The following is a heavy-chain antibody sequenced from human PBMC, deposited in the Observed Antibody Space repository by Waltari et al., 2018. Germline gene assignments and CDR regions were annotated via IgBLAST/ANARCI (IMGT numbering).Heavy chain of an antibody. CDR1: GFTFSSYA. J-gene: IGHJ6*02. CDR2: ISYDGSNK. V-gene: IGHV3-30*01. D-gene: IGHD6-13*01. Sequence: QVQLVESGGDVVQPGRSLRLSCAASGFTFSSYAMHWVRQAPGQGLEWVAVISYDGSNKYYADSVKGRFTISRDNSKNTLYLQMNSLRAEDTAVYYCARDQSYSSSWYPYYYGMDVWGQGTTVTVSS. CDR3: ARDQSYSSSWYPYYYGMDV.